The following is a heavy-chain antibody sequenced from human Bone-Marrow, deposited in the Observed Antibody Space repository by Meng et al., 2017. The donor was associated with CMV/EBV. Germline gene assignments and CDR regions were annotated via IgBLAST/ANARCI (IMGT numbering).Heavy chain of an antibody. CDR3: ARVEVYCSSTSCSDAFDI. CDR2: ISAYNGNT. D-gene: IGHD2-2*01. CDR1: GFTFSSYG. J-gene: IGHJ3*02. V-gene: IGHV1-18*01. Sequence: GESLKISCAASGFTFSSYGISWVRQAPGQGLEWMGWISAYNGNTNYAQKLQGRVTMTTDTSTSTAYMELRSLRSDDTAVYYCARVEVYCSSTSCSDAFDIWGQGTMVTVSS.